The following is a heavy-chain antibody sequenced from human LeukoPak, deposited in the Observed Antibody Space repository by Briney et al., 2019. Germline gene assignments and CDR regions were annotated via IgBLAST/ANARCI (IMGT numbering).Heavy chain of an antibody. V-gene: IGHV3-23*01. Sequence: PGGSLRLSCAASGFTFSSFAMSWVRQAPGKGLEWVSAISGSGGSTYYADSVKGRFTISRDNSKNTLYLQMNSLRAEDTAVYYCAKASRRYYGDYGIDYWGQGTLVTVSS. CDR2: ISGSGGST. D-gene: IGHD4-17*01. CDR1: GFTFSSFA. J-gene: IGHJ4*02. CDR3: AKASRRYYGDYGIDY.